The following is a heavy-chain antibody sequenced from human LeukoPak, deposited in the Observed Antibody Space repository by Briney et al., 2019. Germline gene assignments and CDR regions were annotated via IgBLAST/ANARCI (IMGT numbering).Heavy chain of an antibody. CDR1: GYTFTSCD. D-gene: IGHD6-19*01. CDR2: MNTNSGNT. Sequence: ASVNVSCNASGYTFTSCDINWIRQPPGQGLELMGWMNTNSGNTEYGQSFKGRITMTRDISIGTAYMKLSNLTSEEKDIYYCTRGSSGRRDNWGQGTLVTVSA. V-gene: IGHV1-8*01. CDR3: TRGSSGRRDN. J-gene: IGHJ4*02.